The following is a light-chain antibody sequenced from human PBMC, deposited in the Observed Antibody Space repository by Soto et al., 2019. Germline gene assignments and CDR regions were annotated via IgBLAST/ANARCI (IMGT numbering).Light chain of an antibody. J-gene: IGKJ1*01. CDR2: GAS. Sequence: EIVMTQSPATLSVSPGERATLSCRASQSVSSNLAWYQHKPGQAPRLIIYGASTRATGIPTRFSGSGSGTEFTLTISSLQSEDFAVYYCQQYNIWRPDSVTFGQGSKVEIK. CDR1: QSVSSN. CDR3: QQYNIWRPDSVT. V-gene: IGKV3-15*01.